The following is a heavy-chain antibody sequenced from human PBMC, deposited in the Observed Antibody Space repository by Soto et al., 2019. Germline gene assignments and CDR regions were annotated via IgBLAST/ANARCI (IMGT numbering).Heavy chain of an antibody. CDR1: GFTFSSYG. CDR3: AKCAGGFDY. V-gene: IGHV3-30*18. Sequence: QVQLVESGGGVVQPGRSLRLSCASSGFTFSSYGMHWVRQAPGKGLEWVAVISYDGSYKYYADSVKGRFTISRDNTKNTLYLQMNSLGAEDTALYYCAKCAGGFDYWGQGTLVTVSS. J-gene: IGHJ4*02. CDR2: ISYDGSYK.